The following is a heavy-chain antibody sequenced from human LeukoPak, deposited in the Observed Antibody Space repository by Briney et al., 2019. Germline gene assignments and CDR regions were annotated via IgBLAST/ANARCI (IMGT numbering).Heavy chain of an antibody. CDR3: ARRDSGFEFFDY. V-gene: IGHV5-51*01. CDR1: EYSFTNYW. Sequence: GESLKISCKGSEYSFTNYWIGWVRQMLGKRLEWVGIIYPGDSDTRYSPSFQGQVTISADKSISTAYLQWSSLEASDTAMYYCARRDSGFEFFDYWGQGTLVTVSS. J-gene: IGHJ4*02. CDR2: IYPGDSDT. D-gene: IGHD5-12*01.